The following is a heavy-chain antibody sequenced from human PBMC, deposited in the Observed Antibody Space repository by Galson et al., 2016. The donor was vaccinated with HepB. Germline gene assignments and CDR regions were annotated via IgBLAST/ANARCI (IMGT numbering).Heavy chain of an antibody. Sequence: QSGAEVKQPGESLKISCEGSGYKFDDYWIGWVRQLPGKGLEWIGIIYPEKSDATYSPAFQGQVTISVDKSTNSAYLQWRRLRASDTAMYYCGRLLLYSNGLAEIEYFTYWGQGTLVVVSS. CDR1: GYKFDDYW. CDR2: IYPEKSDA. V-gene: IGHV5-51*01. D-gene: IGHD3-3*01. J-gene: IGHJ1*01. CDR3: GRLLLYSNGLAEIEYFTY.